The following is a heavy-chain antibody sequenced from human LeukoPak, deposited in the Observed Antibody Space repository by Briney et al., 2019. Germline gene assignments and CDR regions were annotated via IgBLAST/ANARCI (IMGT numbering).Heavy chain of an antibody. D-gene: IGHD3-3*01. Sequence: SETLSLTCTVSGYSMRSGYYWGWIRPPPGKGLEWIGSTYHSGSTNYDPSLKSRVTISVDTSKNQFSLKLNSVTAADTAVYYCARVPHGETVFGVVLYWLDPWGQGTLVTVFS. J-gene: IGHJ5*02. V-gene: IGHV4-38-2*02. CDR1: GYSMRSGYY. CDR3: ARVPHGETVFGVVLYWLDP. CDR2: TYHSGST.